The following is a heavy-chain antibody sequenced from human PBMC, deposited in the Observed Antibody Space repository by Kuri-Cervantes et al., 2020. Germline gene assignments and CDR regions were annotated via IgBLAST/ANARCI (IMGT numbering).Heavy chain of an antibody. CDR3: ARDLTDTTDY. CDR2: INPSGGST. V-gene: IGHV1-46*01. J-gene: IGHJ4*02. CDR1: GYTFTSYY. Sequence: ASAKLSCKASGYTFTSYYMHWVRQARGQGLEWMGIINPSGGSTSYAQKFQGRVTMTRETSTRKVYMELSSLRSEDTAVYYCARDLTDTTDYWGQGTLVTVSS. D-gene: IGHD3-9*01.